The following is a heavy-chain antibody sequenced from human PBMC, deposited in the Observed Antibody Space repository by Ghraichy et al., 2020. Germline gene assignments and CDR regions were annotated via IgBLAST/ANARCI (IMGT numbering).Heavy chain of an antibody. CDR3: ARAEDMVRGVVYWYFDL. D-gene: IGHD3-10*01. J-gene: IGHJ2*01. CDR1: GGSISSDGYS. CDR2: IFHTGST. V-gene: IGHV4-30-2*01. Sequence: SETLSLTCAVSGGSISSDGYSWSWIRQPPGKGLEWIGYIFHTGSTYSNPSLKSRVSISVDRSKNQFSLRLTSVTAADTAVYYCARAEDMVRGVVYWYFDLWGRGTLVTVSS.